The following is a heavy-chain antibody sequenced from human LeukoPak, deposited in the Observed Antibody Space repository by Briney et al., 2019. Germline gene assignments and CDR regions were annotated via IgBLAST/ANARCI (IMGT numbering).Heavy chain of an antibody. V-gene: IGHV4-38-2*01. D-gene: IGHD3-22*01. CDR3: ARGVYYYDSRGYYYGLYYFDY. CDR2: IYHSGST. J-gene: IGHJ4*02. Sequence: NASETLSLTCAVSGYSISSGYYWGWIRQPPGKGLEWIGSIYHSGSTYYNPSLKSRVTISVDTSKNQFSLKLSSVTAADTAVYYCARGVYYYDSRGYYYGLYYFDYWGQGTLVTVSS. CDR1: GYSISSGYY.